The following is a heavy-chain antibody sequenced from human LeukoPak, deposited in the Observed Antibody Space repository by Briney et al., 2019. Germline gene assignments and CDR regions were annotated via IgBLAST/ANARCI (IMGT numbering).Heavy chain of an antibody. Sequence: PGGSLTLSCAASGFIFSNYAMYWVRQAPGKGLEWVSAISGRRGSTYYAYSVRGRFTISRDSSKNTLYLQMNSLRADDRAVYYCAKWGDYDVLTGYYVCDFWGQGTLVTVSS. D-gene: IGHD3-9*01. J-gene: IGHJ4*02. V-gene: IGHV3-23*01. CDR3: AKWGDYDVLTGYYVCDF. CDR1: GFIFSNYA. CDR2: ISGRRGST.